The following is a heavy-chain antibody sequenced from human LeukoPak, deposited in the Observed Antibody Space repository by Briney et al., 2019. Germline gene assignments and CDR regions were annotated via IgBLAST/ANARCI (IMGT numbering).Heavy chain of an antibody. CDR2: INPNTGGT. D-gene: IGHD2-2*01. CDR3: ARALVPAAQRLSS. V-gene: IGHV1-2*02. J-gene: IGHJ5*02. CDR1: GYTFTGYY. Sequence: GASVKVSYKASGYTFTGYYLHWVRQAPGQGLEWMGWINPNTGGTNYAQNFQGRVTMTRDTSISTAYMEVTRLRSDDTAVYYCARALVPAAQRLSSWGQGTLVTVSS.